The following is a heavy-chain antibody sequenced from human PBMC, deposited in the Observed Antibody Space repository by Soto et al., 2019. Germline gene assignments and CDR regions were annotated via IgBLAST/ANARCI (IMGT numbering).Heavy chain of an antibody. V-gene: IGHV3-30*18. J-gene: IGHJ4*02. CDR2: ISYDGSNK. Sequence: GGSLRLSCAASGFTFSSYCMHWVRQAPGKGLEWVAVISYDGSNKYYADSVKGRFTISRDNSKNTLYLQMNSLRAEDTAVYYCAKDLSGYDLAYFDYWGQRTLVTVSS. CDR3: AKDLSGYDLAYFDY. D-gene: IGHD5-12*01. CDR1: GFTFSSYC.